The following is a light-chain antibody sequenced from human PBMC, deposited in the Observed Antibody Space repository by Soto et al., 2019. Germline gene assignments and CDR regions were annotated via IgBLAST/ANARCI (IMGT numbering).Light chain of an antibody. J-gene: IGKJ2*01. Sequence: EVVLTQSPATLSLSRGERATLSCWASQSVGSYLAWYQQRLGQAPRLLIYDASNRATGIPARFSGSGSGTDFTLTISSLEPVDFAVYYCQQRSDWPSFGQGTKLEIK. CDR1: QSVGSY. CDR3: QQRSDWPS. V-gene: IGKV3-11*01. CDR2: DAS.